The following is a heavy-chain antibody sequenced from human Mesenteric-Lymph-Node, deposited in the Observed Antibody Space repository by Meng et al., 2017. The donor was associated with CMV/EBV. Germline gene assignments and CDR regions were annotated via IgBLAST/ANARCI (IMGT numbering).Heavy chain of an antibody. J-gene: IGHJ4*02. CDR2: IRYDGSNK. CDR3: AKGPTGDLYYFDY. Sequence: GESLKISCAASGFTCSSYGMHWVRQAPGKGLEWVAFIRYDGSNKYYADSVKGRFTISRDNSKNTLYLQMNSLRAEDTAVYYCAKGPTGDLYYFDYWGQGTLVTVSS. V-gene: IGHV3-30*02. D-gene: IGHD7-27*01. CDR1: GFTCSSYG.